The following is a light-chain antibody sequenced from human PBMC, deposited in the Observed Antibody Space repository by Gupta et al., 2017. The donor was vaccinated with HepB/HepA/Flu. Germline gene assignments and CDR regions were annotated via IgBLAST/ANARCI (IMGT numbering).Light chain of an antibody. CDR3: QQYYSYPWT. CDR1: QGISSY. V-gene: IGKV1-8*01. J-gene: IGKJ1*01. Sequence: AIRMTQSPSSFSASTGDRVTITCRASQGISSYLAWYQQKPGKAPKLLIYAASTLQSGVSSRFSGSGSGTDFTLTISCLQSEDFATYYCQQYYSYPWTFGQGTKVEIK. CDR2: AAS.